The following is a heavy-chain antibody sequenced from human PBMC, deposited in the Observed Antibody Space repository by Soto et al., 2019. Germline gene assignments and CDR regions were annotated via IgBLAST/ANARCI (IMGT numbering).Heavy chain of an antibody. CDR3: AKNHHDFWSGPPAAFDY. CDR1: GFSFSNYG. D-gene: IGHD3-3*01. V-gene: IGHV3-30*18. J-gene: IGHJ4*02. Sequence: GGSLRLSCAASGFSFSNYGMHWVRQAPGKGLDWVAVISHDGRNEYFAASVKGRFTISRDNSKNTVYLQMNSLRAEDTAVYFCAKNHHDFWSGPPAAFDYWGQGTLVTVSS. CDR2: ISHDGRNE.